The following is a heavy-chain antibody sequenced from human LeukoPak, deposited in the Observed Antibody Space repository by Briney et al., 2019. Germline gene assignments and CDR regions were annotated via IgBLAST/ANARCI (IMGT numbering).Heavy chain of an antibody. Sequence: SETLSLTCAVSGGSISSSNWWSWVRQPPGKGLEWIGEIYHSGSTNYNPSLKSRVTISVDKSKNQFSLKLSSVTAADTAVYYCARGGDYYDSSGYNDAFDIWGQGTMVTVSS. D-gene: IGHD3-22*01. CDR3: ARGGDYYDSSGYNDAFDI. CDR1: GGSISSSNW. CDR2: IYHSGST. V-gene: IGHV4-4*02. J-gene: IGHJ3*02.